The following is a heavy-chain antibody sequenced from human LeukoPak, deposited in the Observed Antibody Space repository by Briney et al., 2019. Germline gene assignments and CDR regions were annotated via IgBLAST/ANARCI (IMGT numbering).Heavy chain of an antibody. V-gene: IGHV3-23*01. CDR1: GVTAGDYA. Sequence: PGRSLRLSCTASGVTAGDYAISWVRQAPGKGLEWISTVSGSGGSIYYADSVKGRFTISRDNSKNTLYLQMNSLRAEDTAVYYCAKDRGYDSFDIWGQGTMVTVSS. J-gene: IGHJ3*02. CDR2: VSGSGGSI. CDR3: AKDRGYDSFDI. D-gene: IGHD6-25*01.